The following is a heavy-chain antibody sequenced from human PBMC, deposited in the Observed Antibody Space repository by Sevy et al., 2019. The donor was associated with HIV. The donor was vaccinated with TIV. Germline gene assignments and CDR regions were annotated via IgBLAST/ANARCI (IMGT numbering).Heavy chain of an antibody. CDR2: ISSSNNYI. CDR1: GFTFSSYS. J-gene: IGHJ4*02. CDR3: ARDLREYSSSSKYYFDY. Sequence: GGSLRLSCAASGFTFSSYSMNWVRQAPGKGLEWVSSISSSNNYINYADSLKGRFTSSRDNAKNSLYLQMNSLGAEDTAVYYCARDLREYSSSSKYYFDYWGQGILVTVSS. V-gene: IGHV3-21*01. D-gene: IGHD6-6*01.